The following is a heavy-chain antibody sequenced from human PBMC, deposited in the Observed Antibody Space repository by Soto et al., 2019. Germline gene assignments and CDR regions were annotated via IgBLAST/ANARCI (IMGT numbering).Heavy chain of an antibody. V-gene: IGHV1-8*01. D-gene: IGHD3-9*01. J-gene: IGHJ6*03. CDR3: ARGSILTGYYGGYYYYYYMDV. CDR1: GYTFTSYD. CDR2: MNPNSGNT. Sequence: APVEVCCKASGYTFTSYDINWVRQATGQGLEWMGWMNPNSGNTGYAQKFQGRVTMTRNTSISTAYMELSGLRSEDTAVYYCARGSILTGYYGGYYYYYYMDVWGKGTTVTVSS.